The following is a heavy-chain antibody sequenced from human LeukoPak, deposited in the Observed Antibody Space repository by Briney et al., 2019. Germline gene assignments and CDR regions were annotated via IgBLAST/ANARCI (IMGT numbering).Heavy chain of an antibody. J-gene: IGHJ1*01. V-gene: IGHV4-59*01. CDR3: AREYCSSTSCYTGNAEYFQH. Sequence: SETLSLTCTVSGGSISSYYWSWMRQPPGKGLEWSGYIYYSGSTNYNPSLKSRVTISVDTSKNQFALKLSSVTAAHTDVYYCAREYCSSTSCYTGNAEYFQHWGQGTLVTVSS. CDR1: GGSISSYY. CDR2: IYYSGST. D-gene: IGHD2-2*02.